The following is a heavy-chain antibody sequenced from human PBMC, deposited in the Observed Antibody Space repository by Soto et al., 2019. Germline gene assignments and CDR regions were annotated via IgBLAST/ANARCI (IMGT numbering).Heavy chain of an antibody. V-gene: IGHV3-30-3*01. CDR2: ISYDGSNN. CDR3: ARSLIVGAKAAFDY. Sequence: QVQLVESGGGVVQPGRSLRLSCAASGFTFSSYVMYWVRQAPGKGLEWVAVISYDGSNNYYADSVRGRFTISRDNSKNTLSLQMNSLRAEDTAVYYCARSLIVGAKAAFDYWGQETMVTVSS. D-gene: IGHD1-26*01. CDR1: GFTFSSYV. J-gene: IGHJ4*02.